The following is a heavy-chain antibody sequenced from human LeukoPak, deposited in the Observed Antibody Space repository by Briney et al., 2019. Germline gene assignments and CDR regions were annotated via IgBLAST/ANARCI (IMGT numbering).Heavy chain of an antibody. CDR1: GYSFTSYE. CDR2: MNPNSGNT. D-gene: IGHD3-22*01. V-gene: IGHV1-8*01. CDR3: ARGHIVVVPDY. J-gene: IGHJ4*02. Sequence: ASVKVSCKASGYSFTSYEVNWVRQATGQGLEWMGWMNPNSGNTDYAQKFKGRVTMTRNTSINTAYMELSSLRSEDTAVYYCARGHIVVVPDYWGQGTLVTVSS.